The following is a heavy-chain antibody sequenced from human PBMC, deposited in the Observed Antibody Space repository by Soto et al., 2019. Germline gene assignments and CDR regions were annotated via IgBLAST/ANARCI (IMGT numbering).Heavy chain of an antibody. CDR3: ATRRYGSGSYLHI. J-gene: IGHJ3*02. D-gene: IGHD3-10*01. CDR1: GFTFSSYA. Sequence: EVQLVESGGGLVQPGGSLRLSCAASGFTFSSYAMHWVRQAPGKGLEYVSAISSNGGSTYYANSVKGRLTISRDNSKNTLYLQMGSLRAEDMAVYYCATRRYGSGSYLHIWGQGTMVTVSS. CDR2: ISSNGGST. V-gene: IGHV3-64*01.